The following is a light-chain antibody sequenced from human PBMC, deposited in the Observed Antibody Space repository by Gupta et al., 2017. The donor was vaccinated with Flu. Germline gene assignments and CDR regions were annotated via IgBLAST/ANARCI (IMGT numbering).Light chain of an antibody. Sequence: ERAPLSCRASQSVTNNYLAWYQQKPGQAHRLLIYEASSMTTGIPDRFSGSESETDFTLTISRLEPEDSAVYYCQQYCTSPWTFGQGTKVEIK. J-gene: IGKJ1*01. CDR3: QQYCTSPWT. CDR1: QSVTNNY. V-gene: IGKV3-20*01. CDR2: EAS.